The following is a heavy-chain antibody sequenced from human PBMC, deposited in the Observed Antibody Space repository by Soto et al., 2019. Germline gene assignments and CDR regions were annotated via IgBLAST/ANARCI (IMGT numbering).Heavy chain of an antibody. CDR1: GYTFTSYY. V-gene: IGHV1-46*01. D-gene: IGHD3-22*01. CDR2: INPSGGST. Sequence: ASVEVSCKASGYTFTSYYMHWVRQAPGQGLEWMGIINPSGGSTSYAQKFQGRVTMTRDTSTSTVYMELSSLRSEDTAVYYCARDETTYYYDSSGYGSYYFDYWGPGTLVTVSS. CDR3: ARDETTYYYDSSGYGSYYFDY. J-gene: IGHJ4*02.